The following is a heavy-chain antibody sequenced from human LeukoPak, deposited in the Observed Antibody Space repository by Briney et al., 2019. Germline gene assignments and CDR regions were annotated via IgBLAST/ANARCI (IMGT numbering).Heavy chain of an antibody. CDR1: GFTFNNYW. CDR2: IKQDGSEK. V-gene: IGHV3-7*01. J-gene: IGHJ4*02. Sequence: PGGSLRLSCAASGFTFNNYWMTWVRQAPGMGLEWVANIKQDGSEKYYVDSVKGRFTVSRDIAKNSLYLQMNSLRAEDTAVYYCARDPRPYSSGWYTFDYWGQGTLGTVSS. D-gene: IGHD6-19*01. CDR3: ARDPRPYSSGWYTFDY.